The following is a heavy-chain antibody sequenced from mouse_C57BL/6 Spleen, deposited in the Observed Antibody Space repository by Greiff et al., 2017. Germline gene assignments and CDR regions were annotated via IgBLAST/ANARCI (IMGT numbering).Heavy chain of an antibody. Sequence: EVQRVESGGGLVQPGGSLKLSCSASGFTFSDYYMYWVRQTPEKRLEWVAYISNGGGSTYYPDTVKGRFTISRDNAKNTLYLQMSRLKSEDTAMYYGARQRDDGYHRYFDVWGTGTTVTVSS. J-gene: IGHJ1*03. CDR2: ISNGGGST. V-gene: IGHV5-12*01. CDR1: GFTFSDYY. CDR3: ARQRDDGYHRYFDV. D-gene: IGHD2-3*01.